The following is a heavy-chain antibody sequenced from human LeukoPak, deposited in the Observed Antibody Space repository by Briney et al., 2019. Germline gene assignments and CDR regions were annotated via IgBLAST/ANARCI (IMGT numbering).Heavy chain of an antibody. V-gene: IGHV3-53*01. CDR1: GFNVSNNY. J-gene: IGHJ4*02. CDR2: LYGGGNT. D-gene: IGHD5-24*01. CDR3: ARQLATELDF. Sequence: GGSLRLSCAASGFNVSNNYMAWVRLPPGKGLEWVSVLYGGGNTYYADFVKGRFTISRDNSKNTVYLRLNSLRAEDTAVYYCARQLATELDFWGLGTLVSVSS.